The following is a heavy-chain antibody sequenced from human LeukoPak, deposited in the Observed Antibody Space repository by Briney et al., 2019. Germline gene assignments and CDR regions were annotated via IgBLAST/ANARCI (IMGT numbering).Heavy chain of an antibody. CDR2: INHSGST. D-gene: IGHD2-2*01. J-gene: IGHJ5*02. CDR3: ASQYCSSTSCSDWFDP. V-gene: IGHV4-34*01. CDR1: GGSFSGYY. Sequence: PSETLSLTCAVYGGSFSGYYWSWIRQPPGKGLEWIGEINHSGSTNYNPSLKSRVTISVDTSKNQFSLKLSSVTAADTAVYYCASQYCSSTSCSDWFDPWGQGTLVTVSS.